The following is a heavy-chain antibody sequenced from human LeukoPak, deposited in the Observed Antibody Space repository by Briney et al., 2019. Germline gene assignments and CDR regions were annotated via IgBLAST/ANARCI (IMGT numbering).Heavy chain of an antibody. CDR1: GFTFSSYG. V-gene: IGHV3-30*03. CDR3: ARENIVGSTWGDIDY. CDR2: ISYDGSNK. D-gene: IGHD1-26*01. Sequence: PGRSLRLSCAASGFTFSSYGMHWVRQAPGKGQEWVAVISYDGSNKYYADSVKGRFTISRDNSKNTLYLQMNSLRAEDTAVYYCARENIVGSTWGDIDYWGQGTLVTVSS. J-gene: IGHJ4*02.